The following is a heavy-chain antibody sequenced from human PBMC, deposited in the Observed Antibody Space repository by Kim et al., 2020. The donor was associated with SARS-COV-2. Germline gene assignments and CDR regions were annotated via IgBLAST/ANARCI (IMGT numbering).Heavy chain of an antibody. Sequence: GGSLRLSCAASRIDFSNYWMSWVRQAPEKGLEWVANIKLDGNERDYVDSVKGRFTISRDNAKNSLYLQMNSLRAEDTAVYYCVRAAIAASFDYWGQGTLVTVSS. V-gene: IGHV3-7*01. D-gene: IGHD6-13*01. J-gene: IGHJ4*02. CDR1: RIDFSNYW. CDR2: IKLDGNER. CDR3: VRAAIAASFDY.